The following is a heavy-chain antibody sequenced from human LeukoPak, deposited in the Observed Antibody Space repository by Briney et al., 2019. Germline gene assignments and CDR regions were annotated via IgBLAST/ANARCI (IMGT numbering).Heavy chain of an antibody. V-gene: IGHV3-33*03. D-gene: IGHD3-16*01. CDR1: GFIFSSYG. CDR2: IWYDGSDK. Sequence: TGRSLRLSCAASGFIFSSYGMHWVRQAPGKGLEWVAVIWYDGSDKYYADSVKGRFTISRDNSKNTLHLQMNSLRAEDTAVYYCAKGGGITRPYFDYWGQGTLVTVSS. CDR3: AKGGGITRPYFDY. J-gene: IGHJ4*02.